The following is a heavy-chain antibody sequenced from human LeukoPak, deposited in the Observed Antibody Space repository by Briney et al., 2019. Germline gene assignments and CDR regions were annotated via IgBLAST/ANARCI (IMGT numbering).Heavy chain of an antibody. CDR3: ARDLPMSAFDI. J-gene: IGHJ3*02. CDR1: GRSVSSYH. V-gene: IGHV4-4*07. Sequence: SETLSLTCTVSGRSVSSYHWSWVRQPAGKGLEWIGRIYTNGNTNSNPSLKSRVTMSLDPSKNQFSMKLSSVTAADTAVYFCARDLPMSAFDIWGQGTMVTVSS. CDR2: IYTNGNT.